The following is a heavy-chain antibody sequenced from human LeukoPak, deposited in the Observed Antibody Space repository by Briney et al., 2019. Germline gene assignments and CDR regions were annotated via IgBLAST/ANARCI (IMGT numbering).Heavy chain of an antibody. CDR3: ARDNSYGYRDY. D-gene: IGHD5-18*01. J-gene: IGHJ4*02. V-gene: IGHV4-31*02. CDR1: GFTFSSYS. CDR2: IYYSGST. Sequence: LRLSCAASGFTFSSYSMNWVRQAPGKGLEWIGYIYYSGSTYYNPSLKSRVTISVDTSKSQFSLKLSSVTAADTAVYYCARDNSYGYRDYWGQGTLVTVSS.